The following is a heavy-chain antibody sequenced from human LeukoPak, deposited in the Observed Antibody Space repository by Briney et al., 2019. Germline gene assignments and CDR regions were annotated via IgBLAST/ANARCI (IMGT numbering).Heavy chain of an antibody. V-gene: IGHV1-24*01. CDR1: EYTLTELS. Sequence: ASVKVSCKVSEYTLTELSMHWVRQAPGEGLEWMGGFDPEDGETIYAQKFQGRVTMTEDTSANTAYMELTSLKSEDTAVYYCATGPRVGIAAAGTIPFDPYFDYWGQGTLVTVSS. CDR2: FDPEDGET. J-gene: IGHJ4*02. D-gene: IGHD6-13*01. CDR3: ATGPRVGIAAAGTIPFDPYFDY.